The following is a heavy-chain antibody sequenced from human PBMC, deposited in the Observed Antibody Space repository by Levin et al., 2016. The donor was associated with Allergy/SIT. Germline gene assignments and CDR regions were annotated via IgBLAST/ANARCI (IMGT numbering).Heavy chain of an antibody. Sequence: SETLSLTCTISGCSISSHYWTWIRQPPGKGLEWMGYISDSGSTNYNPSLRSRVTISLDTSKNHFSLKLSSVTAADTAVYYCARHYYDTSGHYPDAFDIWGQGTMVTVSS. D-gene: IGHD3-22*01. CDR2: ISDSGST. J-gene: IGHJ3*02. V-gene: IGHV4-59*11. CDR1: GCSISSHY. CDR3: ARHYYDTSGHYPDAFDI.